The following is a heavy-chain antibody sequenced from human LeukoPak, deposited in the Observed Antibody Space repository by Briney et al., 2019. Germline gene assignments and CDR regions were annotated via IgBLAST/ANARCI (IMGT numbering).Heavy chain of an antibody. CDR1: GFPFSSYA. D-gene: IGHD3-22*01. CDR2: ISGSGGSP. J-gene: IGHJ4*02. Sequence: GGSLRLSCAASGFPFSSYAMNWVRQASGKGLEWVSGISGSGGSPYYADSVKGRFTISRDNSKNTLYLQMNSLRAEDTAVYYCAREGDSSGYPYYFDYWGQGTLVTVSS. CDR3: AREGDSSGYPYYFDY. V-gene: IGHV3-23*01.